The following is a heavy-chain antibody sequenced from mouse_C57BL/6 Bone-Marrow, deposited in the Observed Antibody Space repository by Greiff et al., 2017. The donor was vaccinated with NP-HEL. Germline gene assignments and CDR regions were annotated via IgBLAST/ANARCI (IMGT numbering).Heavy chain of an antibody. D-gene: IGHD2-5*01. J-gene: IGHJ3*01. Sequence: EVMLVESGGDLVKPGGSLKLSCAASGFTFSSYGMSWVRQTPDKRLEWVATISSGGSYTYYPDSVKGRFTISRDNAKNTLYLQMSSLKSEDTAMYYCARLYSNSFAYWGQVTLVTVSA. CDR1: GFTFSSYG. CDR2: ISSGGSYT. CDR3: ARLYSNSFAY. V-gene: IGHV5-6*01.